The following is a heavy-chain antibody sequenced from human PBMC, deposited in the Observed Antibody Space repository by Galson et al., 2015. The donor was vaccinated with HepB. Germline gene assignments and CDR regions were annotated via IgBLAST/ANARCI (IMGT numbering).Heavy chain of an antibody. Sequence: SETLSLTCSVPRGSISGYYWNWIRQPAGKGLEWIGRIHSSGSTNHNSSLKSRVTMSVDTSKNQFSLKMTSMTAADTAVYYCARDPGLERLGVVFDIWGQGTKVTVSS. CDR2: IHSSGST. D-gene: IGHD1-1*01. V-gene: IGHV4-4*07. J-gene: IGHJ3*02. CDR1: RGSISGYY. CDR3: ARDPGLERLGVVFDI.